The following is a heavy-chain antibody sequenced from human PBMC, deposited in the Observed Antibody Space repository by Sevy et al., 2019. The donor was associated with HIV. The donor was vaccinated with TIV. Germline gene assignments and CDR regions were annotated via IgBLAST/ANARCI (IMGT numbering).Heavy chain of an antibody. Sequence: GGSLRLSCVASGFTFSNYDMNWVRQDPGKGLEWVSKISSSDSTTYYADSLKGRFTISRDNAKKSLYLQMNNLRAEDTALYYCVRNGGAYDAGFDPWGQGTLVTVSS. D-gene: IGHD3-22*01. J-gene: IGHJ5*02. CDR2: ISSSDSTT. CDR1: GFTFSNYD. V-gene: IGHV3-48*03. CDR3: VRNGGAYDAGFDP.